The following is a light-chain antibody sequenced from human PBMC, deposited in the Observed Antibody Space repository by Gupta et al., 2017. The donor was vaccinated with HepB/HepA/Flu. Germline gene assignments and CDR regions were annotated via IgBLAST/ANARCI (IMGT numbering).Light chain of an antibody. CDR1: QSVSSN. V-gene: IGKV3-15*01. J-gene: IGKJ4*01. CDR2: GAS. Sequence: EIVMTQSPATLSVSPWERATLSCRASQSVSSNLAWYQQKPGQATRLLIYGASTRPTGIPARFSGSGSGTEFTLTISSLQSEDFAVYYCKQYNNWPPLTFGGGTKVEIK. CDR3: KQYNNWPPLT.